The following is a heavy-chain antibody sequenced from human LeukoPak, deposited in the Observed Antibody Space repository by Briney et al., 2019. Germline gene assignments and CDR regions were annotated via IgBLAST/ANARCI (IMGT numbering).Heavy chain of an antibody. CDR3: ANLLLYGSGTAPGDY. CDR2: IKQDGSEK. CDR1: GFTFSSYW. Sequence: HSGGSLRLSCAASGFTFSSYWMSWVRQAPGKGLEWVANIKQDGSEKYYVDSVKGRFTISRDNSKNTLYLQMNSLRAEDTAVYYCANLLLYGSGTAPGDYWGQGTLVTVSS. J-gene: IGHJ4*02. D-gene: IGHD3-10*01. V-gene: IGHV3-7*01.